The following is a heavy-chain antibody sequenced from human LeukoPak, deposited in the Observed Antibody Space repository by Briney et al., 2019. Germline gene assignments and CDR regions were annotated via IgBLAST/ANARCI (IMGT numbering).Heavy chain of an antibody. CDR1: GFTFSTYN. D-gene: IGHD3-22*01. J-gene: IGHJ3*02. Sequence: GGSLRLSCAASGFTFSTYNMNWVRQAPGKGLEWVSYISSSSSTIYNADSVKGRFTISRDNARNSLYLQMDSLRDEDTAVYYCARVYNTYYYDSSGYGLRSGAFDIWGQGTMVTVSS. V-gene: IGHV3-48*02. CDR2: ISSSSSTI. CDR3: ARVYNTYYYDSSGYGLRSGAFDI.